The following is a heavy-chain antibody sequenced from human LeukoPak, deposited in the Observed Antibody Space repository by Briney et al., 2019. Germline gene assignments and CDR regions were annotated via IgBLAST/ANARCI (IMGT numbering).Heavy chain of an antibody. CDR2: ISSSSSNI. J-gene: IGHJ4*02. CDR1: GFTFSSYS. D-gene: IGHD1-26*01. Sequence: PGGFLRLSCAASGFTFSSYSMNWVRPAAPKELDWVSYISSSSSNIYYADSVKGRFTISRDNAKNSLYLQMNSLRDEDTAVYYCARDRGGSYQLWYFDYWGQGTLVTVSS. CDR3: ARDRGGSYQLWYFDY. V-gene: IGHV3-48*02.